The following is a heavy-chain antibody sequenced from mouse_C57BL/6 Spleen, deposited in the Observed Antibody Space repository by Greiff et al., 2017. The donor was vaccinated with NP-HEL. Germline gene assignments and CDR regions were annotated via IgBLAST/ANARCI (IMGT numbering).Heavy chain of an antibody. CDR2: IYPGSGNT. CDR3: ARGIDCWFAY. Sequence: QVQLQQSGAELVRPGASVKLSCKASGYTFTDYYINWVKQRPGQGLEWIARIYPGSGNTYYNEKFKGKATLTAEKSSSTAYMQLSSLTSEDSAVYFCARGIDCWFAYWGQGTLVTVSA. J-gene: IGHJ3*01. CDR1: GYTFTDYY. D-gene: IGHD2-4*01. V-gene: IGHV1-76*01.